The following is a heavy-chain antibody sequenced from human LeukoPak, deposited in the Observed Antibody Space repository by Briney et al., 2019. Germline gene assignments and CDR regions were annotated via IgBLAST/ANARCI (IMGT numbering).Heavy chain of an antibody. CDR2: ISAYNGNT. CDR1: GYTFTSYG. V-gene: IGHV1-18*01. CDR3: ARDLGYCSGGSCMGN. Sequence: ASVKVSCKASGYTFTSYGISWVRQAPGQGLEWMGWISAYNGNTYYAQKLQGRVTMTTDTSTSTAYMELRSLRSDDTAVYYCARDLGYCSGGSCMGNWGQGTLVTVSS. D-gene: IGHD2-15*01. J-gene: IGHJ4*02.